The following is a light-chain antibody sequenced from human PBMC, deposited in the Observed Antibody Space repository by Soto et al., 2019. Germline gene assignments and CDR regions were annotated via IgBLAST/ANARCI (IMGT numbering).Light chain of an antibody. J-gene: IGKJ1*01. Sequence: EIVLTPSPGTLSLSPGERATLSCRASQSVSSSYLAWYQQKPGQAPRLLIYGASSRATGIPDRFSGSGSGTDFALTISRLEPEAFAVYYCQQYGSSPTFGQGPKVEIK. V-gene: IGKV3-20*01. CDR3: QQYGSSPT. CDR2: GAS. CDR1: QSVSSSY.